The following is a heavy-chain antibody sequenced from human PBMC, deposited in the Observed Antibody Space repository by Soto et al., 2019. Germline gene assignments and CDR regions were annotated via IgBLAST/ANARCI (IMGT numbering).Heavy chain of an antibody. CDR2: ISYDGSNK. D-gene: IGHD2-15*01. CDR3: GKDQERIHAYGGTPGLF. J-gene: IGHJ4*02. Sequence: QVQLVESGGGVVQPGRSLRLSCAASGFTFSTYGMHWVRQAPGKGLEWVAVISYDGSNKLYGDSVKGRFTISRDNSKSPLELQMNGLRPEDTAVFYGGKDQERIHAYGGTPGLFGGKETRATVS. CDR1: GFTFSTYG. V-gene: IGHV3-30*18.